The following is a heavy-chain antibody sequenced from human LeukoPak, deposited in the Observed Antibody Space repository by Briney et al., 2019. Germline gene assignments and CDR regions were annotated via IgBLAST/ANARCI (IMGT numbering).Heavy chain of an antibody. D-gene: IGHD3-3*01. CDR3: ARDRLLEDRDYYYYYYMDV. J-gene: IGHJ6*03. Sequence: SETLSLTCAVYGGSFSGFYWSWIRQPPGKGLEWIGQVSHRGSSNYNPSLKSRVTISVDTSKNQVFMNLTSVTAADTAVYYCARDRLLEDRDYYYYYYMDVWGKGTTVTVSS. CDR1: GGSFSGFY. CDR2: VSHRGSS. V-gene: IGHV4-34*01.